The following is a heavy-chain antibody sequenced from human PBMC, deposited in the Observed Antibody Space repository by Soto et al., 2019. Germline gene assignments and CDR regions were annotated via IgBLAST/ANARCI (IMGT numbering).Heavy chain of an antibody. V-gene: IGHV3-15*07. CDR1: GFTFSNAW. D-gene: IGHD3-22*01. CDR2: IKSKTDGGTT. CDR3: ARSYDSSGYYRAPVDF. Sequence: GGSLRLSCAASGFTFSNAWMNWVRQAPGKGLEWVGRIKSKTDGGTTDYAAPVKGRFTISRDDSKNVAYLQMNSLGSEDAAVYYCARSYDSSGYYRAPVDFWGQGTLVTVSS. J-gene: IGHJ4*02.